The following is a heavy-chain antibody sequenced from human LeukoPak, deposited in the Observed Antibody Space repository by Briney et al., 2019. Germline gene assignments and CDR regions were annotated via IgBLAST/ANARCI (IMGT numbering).Heavy chain of an antibody. CDR2: IYYSGST. V-gene: IGHV4-39*07. D-gene: IGHD1-26*01. Sequence: SETLSLTCTVSGGSISSSSYYWGWIRQPPGKGLEWIGSIYYSGSTYYNPSLKSRVTISVDTSKNQFSLKPSSVTAADTAVYYCARGEVKRGSFTFDYWGQGTLVSVSS. CDR1: GGSISSSSYY. J-gene: IGHJ4*02. CDR3: ARGEVKRGSFTFDY.